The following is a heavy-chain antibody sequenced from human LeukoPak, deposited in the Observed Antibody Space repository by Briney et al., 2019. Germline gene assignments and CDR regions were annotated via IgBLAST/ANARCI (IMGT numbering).Heavy chain of an antibody. D-gene: IGHD1-26*01. CDR1: GASIRSYS. CDR3: ARDDNSEYSDDAFDI. J-gene: IGHJ3*02. V-gene: IGHV4-4*07. CDR2: IHTSAST. Sequence: PSETLSLTCSVSGASIRSYSWSWLRQPAGKGLEWIGRIHTSASTEYNPSLKSRVTMSVDTSKNQFSLTLNSVTAADTAVYFCARDDNSEYSDDAFDIWGQGTLVTVSS.